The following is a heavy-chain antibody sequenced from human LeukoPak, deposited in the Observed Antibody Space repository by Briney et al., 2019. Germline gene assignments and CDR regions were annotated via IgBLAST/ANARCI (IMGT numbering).Heavy chain of an antibody. Sequence: APVKVSCKASGYTFTSYGISWVRQAPGQGLEWMGWISAYNGNTNYAQKLQGRVTMTTDTSTSTVYMELRSLRSDDTAVYYCAREDGGNSGYYFDYWGQGTLVTVSS. CDR2: ISAYNGNT. J-gene: IGHJ4*02. V-gene: IGHV1-18*01. CDR1: GYTFTSYG. CDR3: AREDGGNSGYYFDY. D-gene: IGHD4-23*01.